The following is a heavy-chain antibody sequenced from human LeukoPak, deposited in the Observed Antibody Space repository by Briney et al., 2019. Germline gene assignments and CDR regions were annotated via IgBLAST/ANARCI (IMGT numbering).Heavy chain of an antibody. Sequence: SETLSLTCTVSGGSISSYYWSWIRQPPGKGLEWIGYIYYSGSTNYNPSLKSRVTISVDTSKNQFSLKLSSVTAADTAVYYCARALYDDYVWGSCRYFDYWGQGTLVTVSS. CDR1: GGSISSYY. CDR3: ARALYDDYVWGSCRYFDY. CDR2: IYYSGST. V-gene: IGHV4-59*01. J-gene: IGHJ4*02. D-gene: IGHD3-16*02.